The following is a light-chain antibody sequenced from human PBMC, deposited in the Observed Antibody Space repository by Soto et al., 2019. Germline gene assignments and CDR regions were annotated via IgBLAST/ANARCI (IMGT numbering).Light chain of an antibody. CDR3: QQYNNWPPWT. CDR1: HSLNARY. J-gene: IGKJ1*01. V-gene: IGKV3-15*01. Sequence: EIVLTQSPGTLSLSPGERATLSCRAIHSLNARYLAWYQVKPGQAPRLLFYGASTRATGIPARFSGSGSGTEFTLTISSLQSEDFAVYYCQQYNNWPPWTFGQGTKVDIK. CDR2: GAS.